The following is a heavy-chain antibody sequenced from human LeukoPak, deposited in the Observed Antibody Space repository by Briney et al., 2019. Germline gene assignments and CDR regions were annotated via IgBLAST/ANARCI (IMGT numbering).Heavy chain of an antibody. CDR2: IYTSGST. Sequence: ASETLSLTCTVSGGSISSYYWSWIRQPAGKGLEWIGRIYTSGSTDYNPSLKSRVTMSVDTPKNQFSLKLSSVTAADTAVYYCARDSGTTGEVKFDPWGKGTLVTVSS. J-gene: IGHJ5*02. CDR1: GGSISSYY. D-gene: IGHD3-10*01. CDR3: ARDSGTTGEVKFDP. V-gene: IGHV4-4*07.